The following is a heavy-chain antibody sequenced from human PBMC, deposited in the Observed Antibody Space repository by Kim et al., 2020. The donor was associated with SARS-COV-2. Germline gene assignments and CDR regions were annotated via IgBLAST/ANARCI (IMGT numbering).Heavy chain of an antibody. J-gene: IGHJ6*02. Sequence: GGSLRLSCAASGFTFSDHFMDWVRQAPGKGLEWVGLIRDKPYSYTTEYAASVKGRFSISRDDSQSSLYLQMNSLRTEDTAVYYCARTVSGTYGMDVWGQGTTVTVSS. CDR3: ARTVSGTYGMDV. D-gene: IGHD3-10*01. CDR2: IRDKPYSYTT. V-gene: IGHV3-72*01. CDR1: GFTFSDHF.